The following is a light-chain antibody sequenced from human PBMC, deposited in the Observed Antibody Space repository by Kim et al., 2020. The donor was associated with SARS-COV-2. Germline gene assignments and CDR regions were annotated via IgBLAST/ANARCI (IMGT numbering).Light chain of an antibody. CDR1: SSNIGSNY. CDR2: RNN. J-gene: IGLJ2*01. Sequence: RLTLSCSGSSSNIGSNYVYWYQQLPGTAPKLLIYRNNQRPSGVPDRFSGSKSGTSASLAISGLRSEDEADYYCAAWDDSLSGLVLFGGGTQLTVL. V-gene: IGLV1-47*01. CDR3: AAWDDSLSGLVL.